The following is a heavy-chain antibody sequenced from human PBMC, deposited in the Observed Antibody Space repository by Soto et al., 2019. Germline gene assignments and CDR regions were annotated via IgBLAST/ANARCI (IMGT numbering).Heavy chain of an antibody. CDR1: GYGFTTYG. V-gene: IGHV1-18*01. Sequence: QVHLVQSGAEVKKPGASVKVSCKGSGYGFTTYGITWVRQAPGQGLEWMAWISAHNGNTNYAQKLQGRVTVTRDTSTSKAYMVLRSLRSDDTAVYYCARGRYGDYWGQGALVTVSS. CDR2: ISAHNGNT. J-gene: IGHJ4*02. CDR3: ARGRYGDY. D-gene: IGHD1-1*01.